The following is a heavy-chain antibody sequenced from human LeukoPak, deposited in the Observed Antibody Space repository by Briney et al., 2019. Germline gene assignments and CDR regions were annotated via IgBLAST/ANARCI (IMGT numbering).Heavy chain of an antibody. CDR3: ARDLSITIFGVSNWFDP. V-gene: IGHV1-2*06. Sequence: GASVKVSCKASGYTFTGYYMHWVRPAPGQGREWVGRINPNRGGTNYAQKFQGRVTMTRDTHISTAYMELSRLRSDDTAVYYCARDLSITIFGVSNWFDPWGQGTLVIVSS. CDR2: INPNRGGT. CDR1: GYTFTGYY. J-gene: IGHJ5*02. D-gene: IGHD3-3*01.